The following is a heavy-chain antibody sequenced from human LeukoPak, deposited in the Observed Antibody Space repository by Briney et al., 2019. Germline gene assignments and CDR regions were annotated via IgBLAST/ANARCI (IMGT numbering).Heavy chain of an antibody. V-gene: IGHV3-48*02. CDR3: ARGLAYCGGNCYRALDY. CDR2: ISSSSGTI. Sequence: GGSLRPSCAASGFAFSSNTMNWVRQAPGRGLEWVSYISSSSGTIYYADSVKGRFTISRDNAKNSLYLQMNSLRDEDTAVYYCARGLAYCGGNCYRALDYWGQGIQVTVSS. J-gene: IGHJ4*02. CDR1: GFAFSSNT. D-gene: IGHD2-21*02.